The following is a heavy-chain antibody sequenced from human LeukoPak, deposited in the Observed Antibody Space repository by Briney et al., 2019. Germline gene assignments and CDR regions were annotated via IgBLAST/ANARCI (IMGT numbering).Heavy chain of an antibody. D-gene: IGHD7-27*01. Sequence: VSVKVSCKASGYTFTNYDINWVRQATGQGLEWMGWINSNNGNTGYAQKFQDRVTMTRDTSISTAYMELSSLRFDDTALYYCARLGSRGDFWGQGTLVTVSS. CDR3: ARLGSRGDF. CDR2: INSNNGNT. CDR1: GYTFTNYD. J-gene: IGHJ4*02. V-gene: IGHV1-8*01.